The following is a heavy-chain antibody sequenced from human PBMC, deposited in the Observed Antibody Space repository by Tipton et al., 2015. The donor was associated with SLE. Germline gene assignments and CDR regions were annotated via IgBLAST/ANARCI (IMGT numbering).Heavy chain of an antibody. D-gene: IGHD6-13*01. CDR2: IHYSGST. J-gene: IGHJ4*02. CDR3: TGGLAALDY. V-gene: IGHV4-59*11. Sequence: TLSLTCIVSGGSISSHYWSWIRQPPGKGLEWIGYIHYSGSTNYNPSLKSRVTFSVDTSTNQFSLKLNSVTAADTAVYYRTGGLAALDYWGQGTLITVSS. CDR1: GGSISSHY.